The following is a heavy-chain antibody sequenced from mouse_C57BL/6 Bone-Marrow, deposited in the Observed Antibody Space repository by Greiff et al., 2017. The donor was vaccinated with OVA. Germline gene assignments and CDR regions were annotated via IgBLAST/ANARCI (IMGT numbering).Heavy chain of an antibody. CDR1: GYTFTDYE. Sequence: VQLQQSGAELVRPGASVTLSCTASGYTFTDYEMHWVKQTPVHGLEWIGAIDPETGGTAYNQKFKGKAILTADKSSSTAYMELRSLTSEDSAVYYCTRTYYGSRSFAYWGQGTLVTVSA. CDR3: TRTYYGSRSFAY. D-gene: IGHD1-1*01. CDR2: IDPETGGT. J-gene: IGHJ3*01. V-gene: IGHV1-15*01.